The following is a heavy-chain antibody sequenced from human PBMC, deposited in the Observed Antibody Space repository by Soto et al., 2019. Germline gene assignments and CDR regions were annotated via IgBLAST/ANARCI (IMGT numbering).Heavy chain of an antibody. CDR3: ANVIGDYYHYYGMDV. Sequence: HPGGSLRLSCAASGFTFSSYAMSWARQAPGKGLEWVSAISGSGGSTYYADSVKGRFTISRDNSKNTLYLQMNSLRAEDTAVYYCANVIGDYYHYYGMDVWGQGTTVTVSS. V-gene: IGHV3-23*01. D-gene: IGHD3-16*02. J-gene: IGHJ6*02. CDR2: ISGSGGST. CDR1: GFTFSSYA.